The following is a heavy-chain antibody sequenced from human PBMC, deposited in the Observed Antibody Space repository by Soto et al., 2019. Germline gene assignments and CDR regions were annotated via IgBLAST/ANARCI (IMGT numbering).Heavy chain of an antibody. CDR1: GGSISSSSYY. V-gene: IGHV4-39*01. CDR2: IYYSGST. Sequence: PSETLSLTCTVSGGSISSSSYYWGWIRQPPGKGLEWIGSIYYSGSTYYNPSLKSRVTISVDTSKNQFSLKLSSVTAADTAVYYCARLRPYYYDSSGNFDYWGQGTLVTVSS. CDR3: ARLRPYYYDSSGNFDY. J-gene: IGHJ4*02. D-gene: IGHD3-22*01.